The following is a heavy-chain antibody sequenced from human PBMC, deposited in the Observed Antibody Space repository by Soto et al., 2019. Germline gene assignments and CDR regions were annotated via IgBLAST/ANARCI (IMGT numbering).Heavy chain of an antibody. Sequence: QVQLVQSGAEVKKPGSSVKVSCKASGGTFSSYAISWVRQAPGQGLEWMGGIIPIFGTANYAQKFQGRVTITADESTSTACMELSSLRSEDTAVYYCAGSRDYGGNSGFYYYGMDVWGQGTTVTGSS. CDR1: GGTFSSYA. CDR3: AGSRDYGGNSGFYYYGMDV. CDR2: IIPIFGTA. D-gene: IGHD4-17*01. J-gene: IGHJ6*02. V-gene: IGHV1-69*01.